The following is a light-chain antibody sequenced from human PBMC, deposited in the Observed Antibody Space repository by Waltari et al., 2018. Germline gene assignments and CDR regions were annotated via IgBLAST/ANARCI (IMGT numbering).Light chain of an antibody. J-gene: IGLJ3*02. Sequence: QSALTQPASVSGSPGQSITISCTGTTSDLGGYNYVSWYQQHPGKAPKLIMFDVSSRPSGVSNRFAGSKSGNTASLISSELQAEDEADYYCCSFTSSSTWVFGGGTKLTVL. CDR1: TSDLGGYNY. V-gene: IGLV2-14*03. CDR2: DVS. CDR3: CSFTSSSTWV.